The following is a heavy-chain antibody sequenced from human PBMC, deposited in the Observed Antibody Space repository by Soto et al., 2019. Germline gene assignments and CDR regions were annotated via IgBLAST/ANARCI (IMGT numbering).Heavy chain of an antibody. J-gene: IGHJ4*02. V-gene: IGHV4-39*01. CDR3: ATAPYYDILTGYYTGY. Sequence: ETLSLTCTVSGGSISSSSYYWGWIRQPPGKGLEWIGSIYYSGSTYYNPSLKSRVTISVDTSKNQFSLKLSSVTAADTAVYYCATAPYYDILTGYYTGYWGQGTLVTVSS. CDR2: IYYSGST. CDR1: GGSISSSSYY. D-gene: IGHD3-9*01.